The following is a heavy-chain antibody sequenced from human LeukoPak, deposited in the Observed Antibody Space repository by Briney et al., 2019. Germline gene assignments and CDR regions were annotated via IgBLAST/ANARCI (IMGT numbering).Heavy chain of an antibody. Sequence: SETLSLTCTVSGGSISSGSYYWSWIRQPAGKGLEWIGRIYTSGSTNYNPSLKSRVTISVDTSKNQFSLKLSSVTAADTAVYYCARVGVALSTVDYWGQGTLVTVSS. J-gene: IGHJ4*02. CDR2: IYTSGST. D-gene: IGHD3-16*01. CDR1: GGSISSGSYY. V-gene: IGHV4-61*02. CDR3: ARVGVALSTVDY.